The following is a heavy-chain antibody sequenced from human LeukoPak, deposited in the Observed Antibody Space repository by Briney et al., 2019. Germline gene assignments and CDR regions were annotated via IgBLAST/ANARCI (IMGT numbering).Heavy chain of an antibody. J-gene: IGHJ3*02. CDR2: ISGSGGST. CDR1: GFTFSSDA. CDR3: AKEVVAPGAFDI. Sequence: GGSLRLSCAASGFTFSSDAMSWVRQAPGKGLEWVSAISGSGGSTYYAESVKGRFTISRDNSKNTLYLQMNSLRAEDTAVYYCAKEVVAPGAFDIWGQGTMVTVSS. D-gene: IGHD3-22*01. V-gene: IGHV3-23*01.